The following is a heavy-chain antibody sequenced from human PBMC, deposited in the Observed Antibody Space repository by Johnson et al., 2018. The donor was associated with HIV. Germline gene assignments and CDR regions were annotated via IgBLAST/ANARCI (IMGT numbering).Heavy chain of an antibody. Sequence: VQLVESGGGVERPGGSLRLACAASGFTFDDYGMSWVRQAPGKGLEWVSGISGSGVSTYYADSVKGRFTISRDNSKNTLYLQMNSLRAEDTSVYYCARDRGGLATADAFDIWGQGTMVTVSS. V-gene: IGHV3-23*04. CDR3: ARDRGGLATADAFDI. CDR2: ISGSGVST. J-gene: IGHJ3*02. CDR1: GFTFDDYG. D-gene: IGHD3-10*01.